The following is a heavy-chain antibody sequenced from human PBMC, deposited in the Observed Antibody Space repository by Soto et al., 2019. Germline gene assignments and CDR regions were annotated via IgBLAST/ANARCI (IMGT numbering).Heavy chain of an antibody. CDR2: TYYRSKWDY. J-gene: IGHJ5*01. CDR1: GDSVSTNSAT. CDR3: ARLGGFYQSLDS. V-gene: IGHV6-1*01. D-gene: IGHD3-22*01. Sequence: PSQTLSLTCAISGDSVSTNSATWDWIRQSPSRGLEWLGRTYYRSKWDYDYAASVKGRININPDTSNNQVSLHLDSVTPDDTAVYYCARLGGFYQSLDSWGQGALVTVSS.